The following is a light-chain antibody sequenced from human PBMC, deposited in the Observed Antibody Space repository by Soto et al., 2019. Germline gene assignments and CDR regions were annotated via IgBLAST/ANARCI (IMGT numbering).Light chain of an antibody. Sequence: QSVLTQPPSVSGAPGQRVTISCTESSSNIGAGYDVHWYQQLPGTAPKLLIYGNSNRPSWVPDRFSSSKSGTSASLAITGLEAEDEADYYCQSYDSSLSGWVFGGGTKLTVL. CDR1: SSNIGAGYD. CDR3: QSYDSSLSGWV. CDR2: GNS. V-gene: IGLV1-40*01. J-gene: IGLJ3*02.